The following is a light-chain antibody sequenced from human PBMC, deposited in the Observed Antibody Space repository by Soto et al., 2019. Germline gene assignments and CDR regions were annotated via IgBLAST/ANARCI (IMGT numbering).Light chain of an antibody. J-gene: IGKJ4*01. CDR3: QQRSNWPLT. CDR1: QSVSSY. V-gene: IGKV3-11*01. CDR2: DAS. Sequence: EIVLTQSPATLSLSPGERATLSCRASQSVSSYLAWYQQKPGQAPRLLIYDASHRATGIPARFSGRGSGTDFTLTIRSLEPEDFAVYYCQQRSNWPLTFGGGPQVEIK.